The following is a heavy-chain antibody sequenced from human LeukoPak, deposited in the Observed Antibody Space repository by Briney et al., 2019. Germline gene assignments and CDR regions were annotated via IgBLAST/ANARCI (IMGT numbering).Heavy chain of an antibody. V-gene: IGHV1-2*02. CDR1: GYTFTDYY. Sequence: ASVKVSCKGSGYTFTDYYMHWVRQAPGQGLEWMGWIYPNRGGTNYAQKFQGRVTMTRDTSVNTAYMELSRLRSDDTAVYYCARAYDGSGNLDYWGQGTLVTVSS. D-gene: IGHD3-22*01. J-gene: IGHJ4*02. CDR2: IYPNRGGT. CDR3: ARAYDGSGNLDY.